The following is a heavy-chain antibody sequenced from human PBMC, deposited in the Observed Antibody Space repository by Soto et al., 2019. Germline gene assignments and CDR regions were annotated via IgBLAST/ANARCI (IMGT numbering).Heavy chain of an antibody. CDR3: ARTDRRSGGGMDV. Sequence: SVKVSCKASGGTFSSYTISWVRQAPGQGLEWMGRIIPILGIANYAQKFQGWVTMTRDTSISTAYMELSRLRSDDTAVYYCARTDRRSGGGMDVRGQGATVTVSS. J-gene: IGHJ6*02. V-gene: IGHV1-69*02. D-gene: IGHD2-15*01. CDR1: GGTFSSYT. CDR2: IIPILGIA.